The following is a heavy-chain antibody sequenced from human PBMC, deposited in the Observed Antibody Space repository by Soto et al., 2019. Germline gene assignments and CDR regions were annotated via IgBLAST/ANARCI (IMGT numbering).Heavy chain of an antibody. Sequence: ASVKVSCKASGFSFTGYYIHWLRQAPGQGLEWMGWIDAHSGGTEYAQKFQGRVTLTRDTSIATAYLTLTSLTSDDTALYYCAKDLTRQLAYWLDPWGQGTQVTVSS. J-gene: IGHJ5*02. CDR3: AKDLTRQLAYWLDP. CDR2: IDAHSGGT. D-gene: IGHD6-6*01. V-gene: IGHV1-2*02. CDR1: GFSFTGYY.